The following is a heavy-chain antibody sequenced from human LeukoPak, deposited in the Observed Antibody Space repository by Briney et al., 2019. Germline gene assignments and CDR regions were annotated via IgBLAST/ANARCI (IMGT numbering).Heavy chain of an antibody. J-gene: IGHJ3*02. V-gene: IGHV4-39*01. Sequence: SETLSLTCTVSGGSISSSSYYWGWIRQPPGKGLEWIGSIYYSGSTYYNPSLKSRVTISVDTSKNQFSLKLSSVTAADTAVYYRARRSGSYYGRAFDIWGQGTMVTVSS. CDR3: ARRSGSYYGRAFDI. CDR2: IYYSGST. D-gene: IGHD1-26*01. CDR1: GGSISSSSYY.